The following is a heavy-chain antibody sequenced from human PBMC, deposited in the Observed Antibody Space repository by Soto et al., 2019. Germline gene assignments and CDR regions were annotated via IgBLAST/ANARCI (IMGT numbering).Heavy chain of an antibody. V-gene: IGHV1-3*01. CDR3: ARTSIYGGYDY. Sequence: VSVNVSCKASGYTFTSYAMHWVRQAPGQRLEWMGWINAGNGNTKYSQKFQGRVTITRDTSASTAYMELSSLRSEGTAVYYCARTSIYGGYDYWGQGTLVTVSS. D-gene: IGHD5-12*01. J-gene: IGHJ4*02. CDR2: INAGNGNT. CDR1: GYTFTSYA.